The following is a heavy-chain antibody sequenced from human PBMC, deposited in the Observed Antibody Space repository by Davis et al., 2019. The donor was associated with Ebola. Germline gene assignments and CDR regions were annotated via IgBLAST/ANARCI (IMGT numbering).Heavy chain of an antibody. CDR2: VSISGRDT. V-gene: IGHV3-23*01. J-gene: IGHJ6*03. D-gene: IGHD3-3*01. CDR1: GFPFSAYA. CDR3: ARTLEWLLSSYYMDV. Sequence: PGGSLRLSCAASGFPFSAYAMSWVRQPPGEGLQWVSTVSISGRDTYYIDSVMGRFTVSRDNSKNTVFLQMNSLRPEDTAVYYCARTLEWLLSSYYMDVWGKGTTVTVSS.